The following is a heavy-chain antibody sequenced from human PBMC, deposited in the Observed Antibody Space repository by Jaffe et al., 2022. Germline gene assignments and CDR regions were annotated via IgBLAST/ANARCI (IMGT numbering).Heavy chain of an antibody. V-gene: IGHV5-51*03. Sequence: EVQLVQSGAEVKKPGESLKISCKGSGYSFTSYWIGWVRQMPGKGLEWMGIIYPGDSDTRYSPSFQGQVTISADKSISTAYLQWSSLKASDTAMYYCARSGYLTHEYSSSPTQVDYWGQGTLVTVSS. CDR2: IYPGDSDT. CDR3: ARSGYLTHEYSSSPTQVDY. J-gene: IGHJ4*02. D-gene: IGHD6-6*01. CDR1: GYSFTSYW.